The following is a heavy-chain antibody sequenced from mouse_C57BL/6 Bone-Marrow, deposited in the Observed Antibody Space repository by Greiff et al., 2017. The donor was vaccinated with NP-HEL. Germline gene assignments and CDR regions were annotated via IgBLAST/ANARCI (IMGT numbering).Heavy chain of an antibody. J-gene: IGHJ1*03. CDR3: AGGGYGSSYWYFDV. Sequence: EVQLQQSGAELVKPGASVKLSCTASGFNIKDYYMHWVKQRTEQGLEWIGRIDPEDGETKYAPKFPGKATITADTSSNTAYLQLSSLTSEDTAVYYCAGGGYGSSYWYFDVWGTGTTVTVSS. CDR1: GFNIKDYY. D-gene: IGHD1-1*01. CDR2: IDPEDGET. V-gene: IGHV14-2*01.